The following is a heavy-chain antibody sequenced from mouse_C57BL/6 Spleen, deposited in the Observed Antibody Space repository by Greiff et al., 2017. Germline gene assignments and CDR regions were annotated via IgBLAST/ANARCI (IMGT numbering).Heavy chain of an antibody. D-gene: IGHD2-4*01. CDR2: FHPYNDDT. V-gene: IGHV1-47*01. Sequence: VQLQQSGAELVKPGASVKMSCKASGYTFTTYPIEWMKQNHGKSLEWIGNFHPYNDDTKYNEQFKGKATLNVEKSSSTVYLELNRVTSDDSAVYYCARGGYDYDLNYAMDYWGQGTSVTVSS. CDR1: GYTFTTYP. J-gene: IGHJ4*01. CDR3: ARGGYDYDLNYAMDY.